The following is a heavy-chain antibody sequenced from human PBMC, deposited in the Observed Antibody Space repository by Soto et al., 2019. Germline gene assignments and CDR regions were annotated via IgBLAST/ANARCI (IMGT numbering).Heavy chain of an antibody. D-gene: IGHD1-26*01. CDR3: ARESGSYDPLDY. Sequence: QVQLQESGPGLVKPSETLSLTCTVSGVSISSYYWSWIRQPPGKGLEWVGYIYYSGSTRYNPSLKRRLTISIDTSKIQFSMKRTSVTAADTAMYYCARESGSYDPLDYWGQGTLVTVSS. CDR1: GVSISSYY. V-gene: IGHV4-59*01. J-gene: IGHJ4*02. CDR2: IYYSGST.